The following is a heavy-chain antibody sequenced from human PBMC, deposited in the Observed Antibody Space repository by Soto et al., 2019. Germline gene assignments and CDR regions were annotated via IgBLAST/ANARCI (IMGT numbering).Heavy chain of an antibody. Sequence: SETLSLTCTVSGGSISSYYWSWIRQPPGKGLEWIGYIYYSGSTNYNPSLKSRVTISVDTSKNQFSLKLSSVTAADTAVYYCARERSGWPDYWGQGTLVTVSS. V-gene: IGHV4-59*12. J-gene: IGHJ4*02. D-gene: IGHD6-19*01. CDR3: ARERSGWPDY. CDR2: IYYSGST. CDR1: GGSISSYY.